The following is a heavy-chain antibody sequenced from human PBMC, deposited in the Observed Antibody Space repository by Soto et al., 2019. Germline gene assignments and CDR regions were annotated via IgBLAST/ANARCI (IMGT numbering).Heavy chain of an antibody. V-gene: IGHV2-5*01. D-gene: IGHD1-26*01. CDR2: ISWKEDK. J-gene: IGHJ4*02. CDR1: GFSLTTSGAG. Sequence: QITLKESGPPLVKPTQTLTLTCTYSGFSLTTSGAGVGWIRQPPGKALEWLALISWKEDKRYNPGLESRLTITKDTYKNKVILTLTNMDPVDTATYFCAHRYGGNYYRWYFDSWGQGTLVTVSS. CDR3: AHRYGGNYYRWYFDS.